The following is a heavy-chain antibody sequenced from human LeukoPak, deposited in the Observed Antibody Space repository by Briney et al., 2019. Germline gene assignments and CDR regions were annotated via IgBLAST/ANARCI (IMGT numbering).Heavy chain of an antibody. D-gene: IGHD2-21*02. J-gene: IGHJ5*02. V-gene: IGHV4-30-2*01. CDR1: GGSISSGGYS. CDR2: IHHTGST. Sequence: SETLSLTCAVSGGSISSGGYSWSWIRQPPGGGLEWIGYIHHTGSTYYNPSLKSRVTISVDRSKNQFSLKLSSVTAADTAMYFCARTPTYCGGDCYYIDPWGQGTLVTVSS. CDR3: ARTPTYCGGDCYYIDP.